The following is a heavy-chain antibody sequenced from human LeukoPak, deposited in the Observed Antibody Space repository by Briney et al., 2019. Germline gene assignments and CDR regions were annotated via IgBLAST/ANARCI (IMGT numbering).Heavy chain of an antibody. V-gene: IGHV4-59*01. Sequence: PWETLSLTCNVSGGSISSYYWSWIRQPPGKGLEWIGYIYYSGSTNYNPSLKSRVTISVDTSKNQFSLKLSSVTAADTAVYYCARAIYYDSSGYCAFDIWGQGTMVTVSS. D-gene: IGHD3-22*01. CDR3: ARAIYYDSSGYCAFDI. CDR1: GGSISSYY. CDR2: IYYSGST. J-gene: IGHJ3*02.